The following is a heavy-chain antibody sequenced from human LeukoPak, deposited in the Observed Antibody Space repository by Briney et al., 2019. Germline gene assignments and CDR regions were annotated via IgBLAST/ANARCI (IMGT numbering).Heavy chain of an antibody. CDR1: GFTFSSYF. D-gene: IGHD3-22*01. V-gene: IGHV3-64D*09. J-gene: IGHJ4*02. CDR3: VKDDSYFYDSSGPH. CDR2: ISSNGGST. Sequence: GGSLRLSCSASGFTFSSYFMHWVRQAPGKGLEYVSGISSNGGSTYYADSVKGRFANSRDNSRNTLFLQMSSLRADDTAVFYCVKDDSYFYDSSGPHWGQGTLVTVSS.